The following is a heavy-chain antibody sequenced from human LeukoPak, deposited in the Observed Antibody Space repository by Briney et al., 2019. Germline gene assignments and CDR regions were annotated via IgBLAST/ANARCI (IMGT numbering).Heavy chain of an antibody. J-gene: IGHJ3*02. D-gene: IGHD2-2*01. Sequence: ASVKVSCKASGYTFTGYYMHWVRQAPGQGLEWMGWINPNSGGTNYAQKFQGRVTMTRDTSISTAYVELSRLRSDDTAVYYCARGGVPAATPMYAFDIWGQGTMVTVSS. CDR3: ARGGVPAATPMYAFDI. CDR2: INPNSGGT. CDR1: GYTFTGYY. V-gene: IGHV1-2*02.